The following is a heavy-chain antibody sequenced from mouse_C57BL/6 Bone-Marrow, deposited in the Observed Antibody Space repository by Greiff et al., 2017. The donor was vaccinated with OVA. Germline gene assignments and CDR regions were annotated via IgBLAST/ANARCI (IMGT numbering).Heavy chain of an antibody. CDR3: AREGPPIHYGSGGYLDV. J-gene: IGHJ1*03. V-gene: IGHV1-39*01. CDR2: INPNYGTT. Sequence: VQLKQSGPELVKPGASVKISCKASGYSFTDYNMNWVKQSNGKSLEWIGVINPNYGTTSYNQKFKGKATLTVDQSSSTAYMHLNSRTSAYTAVYYRAREGPPIHYGSGGYLDVGGTGTTVTVSS. CDR1: GYSFTDYN. D-gene: IGHD1-1*01.